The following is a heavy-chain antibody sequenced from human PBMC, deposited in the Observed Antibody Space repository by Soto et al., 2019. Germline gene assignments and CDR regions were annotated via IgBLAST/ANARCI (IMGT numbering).Heavy chain of an antibody. V-gene: IGHV1-18*04. CDR3: ARDVTRNYYDSSGHYYIDD. CDR2: ISGYNGNT. Sequence: ASVKVSCKASGYTFTNYGVSWVRQAPGQGLEWMGWISGYNGNTNYAQNLQGRVSMTTDTSTSTAYMELRSLRPDDTAVYYCARDVTRNYYDSSGHYYIDDWGQGTLVTVSS. CDR1: GYTFTNYG. J-gene: IGHJ4*02. D-gene: IGHD3-22*01.